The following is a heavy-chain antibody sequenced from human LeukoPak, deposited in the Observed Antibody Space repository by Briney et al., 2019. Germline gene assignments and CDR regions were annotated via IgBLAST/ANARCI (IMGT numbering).Heavy chain of an antibody. D-gene: IGHD1-1*01. J-gene: IGHJ4*02. CDR3: ARGLVSWNDIYFDY. V-gene: IGHV4-34*01. CDR2: INHSGST. CDR1: GGSFSGYY. Sequence: PSETLSLTCAVYGGSFSGYYWSWIRQPPGKGLEWIGVINHSGSTNYNPSLKSRVTISVDTSKNQFSLKLSSVTAADTAVYYCARGLVSWNDIYFDYWGQGTLVTVSS.